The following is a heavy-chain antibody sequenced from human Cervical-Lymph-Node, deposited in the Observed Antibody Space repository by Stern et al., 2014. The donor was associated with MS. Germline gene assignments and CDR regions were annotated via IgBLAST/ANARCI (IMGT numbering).Heavy chain of an antibody. J-gene: IGHJ4*02. Sequence: QVQLVESGGGLVKPGGSLRLSCAASRITFSHYYMSWIRQAPGKGLEWLSYINTSGDTIYYADSVKGRFTISRDNAKNSLYLQMNSLRAEDTAVYYCAILFVSGLSYXXDSWGQGTLVTVSS. CDR3: AILFVSGLSYXXDS. V-gene: IGHV3-11*01. D-gene: IGHD3-10*01. CDR2: INTSGDTI. CDR1: RITFSHYY.